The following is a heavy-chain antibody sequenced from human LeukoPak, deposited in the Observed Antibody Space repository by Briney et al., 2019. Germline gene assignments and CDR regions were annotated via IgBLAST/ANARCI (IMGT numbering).Heavy chain of an antibody. CDR2: IYYSGNTY. Sequence: PSETLSLTCTVSSGSISSSSYYWAWIRQPPGKGLEWIGYIYYSGNTYYYNPSLKSRVTISVDTSKNQFSLKLTSVTAADTAVYYCARSSNNWFDPWGQGTLVTVSS. J-gene: IGHJ5*02. V-gene: IGHV4-39*07. CDR3: ARSSNNWFDP. CDR1: SGSISSSSYY.